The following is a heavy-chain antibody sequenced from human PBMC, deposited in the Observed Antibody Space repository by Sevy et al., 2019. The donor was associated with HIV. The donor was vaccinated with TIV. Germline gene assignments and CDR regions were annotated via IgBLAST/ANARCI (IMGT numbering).Heavy chain of an antibody. Sequence: GGSLRLSCTASGLTFSNFGMHWVRQVPGKGLEWVTFIRYDGSDKYYAASVKGRFIISRDDSKNTLYLQMDSLRAEDTAIYYCAKDLAGPGRRYFDYWGQGTLVTVSS. CDR3: AKDLAGPGRRYFDY. D-gene: IGHD6-13*01. V-gene: IGHV3-30*02. CDR2: IRYDGSDK. J-gene: IGHJ4*02. CDR1: GLTFSNFG.